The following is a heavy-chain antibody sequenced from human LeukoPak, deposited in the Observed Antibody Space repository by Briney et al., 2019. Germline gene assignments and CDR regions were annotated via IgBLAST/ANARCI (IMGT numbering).Heavy chain of an antibody. V-gene: IGHV3-33*06. D-gene: IGHD1-1*01. CDR1: GFTFSTYG. CDR3: AKDKGGITYVFDY. CDR2: TLFDGSNK. J-gene: IGHJ4*02. Sequence: GGSLRLSCAASGFTFSTYGMHWVRQAPGKGLEWVAVTLFDGSNKYYADSVKGRFTISRDNSKNTLYLQMNSLRAEDTAVYYCAKDKGGITYVFDYWGQGSLVTVSS.